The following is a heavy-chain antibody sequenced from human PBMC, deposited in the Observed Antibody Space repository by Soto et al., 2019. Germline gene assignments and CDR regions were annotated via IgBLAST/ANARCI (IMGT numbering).Heavy chain of an antibody. V-gene: IGHV3-23*01. D-gene: IGHD6-13*01. CDR3: ARGSAGYISSWYYFDY. J-gene: IGHJ4*02. Sequence: HPGGSLRLSCAASGFTFNDYALSWVRQAPGKGLEWVATISGIGGSTYLADSVKGGLSISRDNSKNTMSLLMNSLRAEDTAVYFCARGSAGYISSWYYFDYWGRGTLVTVSS. CDR2: ISGIGGST. CDR1: GFTFNDYA.